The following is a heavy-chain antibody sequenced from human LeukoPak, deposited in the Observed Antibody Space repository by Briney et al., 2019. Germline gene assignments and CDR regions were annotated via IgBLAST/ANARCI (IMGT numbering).Heavy chain of an antibody. CDR1: GGSFSGYY. Sequence: SETLSLTCAVYGGSFSGYYWSWIRQPPGKGLEWIGEFNHSGSTNYNPSLKSRVTISVDTSKNQFSLKLSSVTAADTAVYYCATKFLRYFDWLLPSTTGYMDVWGKGTTVTVSS. CDR3: ATKFLRYFDWLLPSTTGYMDV. J-gene: IGHJ6*03. CDR2: FNHSGST. D-gene: IGHD3-9*01. V-gene: IGHV4-34*01.